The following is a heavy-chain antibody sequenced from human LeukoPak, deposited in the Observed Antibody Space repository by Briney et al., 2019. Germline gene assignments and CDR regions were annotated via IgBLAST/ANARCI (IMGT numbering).Heavy chain of an antibody. CDR2: IKQYGSEM. Sequence: GGSPRLSCAAPGFTFCSYTMSWGRQAPGKGLEWVANIKQYGSEMYYVDYVKGRFTISRDNAKNSLYLQMNGLRAEDTAVYYCAVGRSGKHWGQGTLVTVSS. CDR3: AVGRSGKH. V-gene: IGHV3-7*01. CDR1: GFTFCSYT. J-gene: IGHJ4*02. D-gene: IGHD1-26*01.